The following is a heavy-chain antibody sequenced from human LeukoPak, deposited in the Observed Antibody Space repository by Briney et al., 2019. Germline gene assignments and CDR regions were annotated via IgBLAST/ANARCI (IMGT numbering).Heavy chain of an antibody. CDR3: ARGGIAAAYDY. V-gene: IGHV3-53*01. CDR2: IYSGGST. CDR1: GFTVSSNY. J-gene: IGHJ4*02. Sequence: GGSLRRSCAASGFTVSSNYMSWVRQAPGKGLEWVSVIYSGGSTYYADSVKGRFTISRDNSKNTLYLQMNSLRAEDTAVYYCARGGIAAAYDYWGQGTLVTVSS. D-gene: IGHD6-13*01.